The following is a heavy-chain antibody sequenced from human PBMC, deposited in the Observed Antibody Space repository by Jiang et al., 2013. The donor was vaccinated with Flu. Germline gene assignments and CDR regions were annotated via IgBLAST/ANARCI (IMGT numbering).Heavy chain of an antibody. CDR3: ARDLQYSYVYGDAFDI. CDR2: INPNSGGT. V-gene: IGHV1-2*02. CDR1: GYTFTGYY. J-gene: IGHJ3*02. D-gene: IGHD5-18*01. Sequence: SGAEVKKPGASVKVSCKASGYTFTGYYMHWVRQAPGQGLEWMGWINPNSGGTNYAQKFQGRVTMTRDTSISTAYMELSRLRSDDTAVYYCARDLQYSYVYGDAFDIWGQGTMVTVSS.